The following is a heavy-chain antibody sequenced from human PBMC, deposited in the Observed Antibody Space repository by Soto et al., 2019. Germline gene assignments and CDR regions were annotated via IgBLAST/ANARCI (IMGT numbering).Heavy chain of an antibody. V-gene: IGHV3-30*03. CDR2: ISYDGSNK. CDR1: GFTFSSYG. Sequence: SLRLSCAASGFTFSSYGMHWVRQAPGKGLEWVAVISYDGSNKYYADSVKGRFTISRDNSKSTLYLQINSLRTEDTAVYYCAANLDYWGQGTLVTVSS. CDR3: AANLDY. J-gene: IGHJ4*02.